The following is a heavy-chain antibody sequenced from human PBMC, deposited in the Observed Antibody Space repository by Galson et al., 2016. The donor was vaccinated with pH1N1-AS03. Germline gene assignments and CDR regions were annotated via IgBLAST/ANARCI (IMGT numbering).Heavy chain of an antibody. Sequence: AFIRFDGSVRFYADSVKGRFTISRDDSKNTLYLQMNSLRAEDTAVYFCAKVSAGSSSYNYFDHWGQGTLVTVSS. CDR2: IRFDGSVR. V-gene: IGHV3-30*02. J-gene: IGHJ4*02. D-gene: IGHD2-2*01. CDR3: AKVSAGSSSYNYFDH.